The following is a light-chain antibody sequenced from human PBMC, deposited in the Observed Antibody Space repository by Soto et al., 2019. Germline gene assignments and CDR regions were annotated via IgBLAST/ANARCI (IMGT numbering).Light chain of an antibody. CDR2: GAS. CDR3: RHYESSRT. V-gene: IGKV3-20*01. CDR1: QSVSSTF. J-gene: IGKJ1*01. Sequence: EIVLTQSPGTLSLSPGDRATLSCRASQSVSSTFLAWYQQKPGQAPRVVIYGASTRATGIPDRFSGSGSGTDFTLTISRLEPEDFAVYYCRHYESSRTFGQGTKVEMK.